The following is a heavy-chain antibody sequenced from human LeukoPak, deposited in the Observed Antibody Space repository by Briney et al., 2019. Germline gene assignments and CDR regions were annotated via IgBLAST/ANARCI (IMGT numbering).Heavy chain of an antibody. Sequence: GGSLRLSCAASGFTFSSYGMSWVRQAPGKGLEWVSTISGSDGSTNYADSVKGRFTISRENSKNTLYLQMSSLRAEDTAVYYCAKDSAKKYDDYWGQGTLVTVSS. D-gene: IGHD2/OR15-2a*01. J-gene: IGHJ4*02. CDR1: GFTFSSYG. CDR2: ISGSDGST. V-gene: IGHV3-23*01. CDR3: AKDSAKKYDDY.